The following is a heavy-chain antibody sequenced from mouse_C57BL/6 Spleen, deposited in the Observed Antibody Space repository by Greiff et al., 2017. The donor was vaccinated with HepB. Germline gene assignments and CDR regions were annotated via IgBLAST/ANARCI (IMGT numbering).Heavy chain of an antibody. D-gene: IGHD2-3*01. J-gene: IGHJ2*01. CDR3: ARDRWLLYYFDY. V-gene: IGHV5-4*01. CDR2: ISDGGSYT. Sequence: EVQLQESGGGLVKPGGSLKLSCAASGFTFSSYAMSWVRQTPEKRLEWVATISDGGSYTYYPDNVKGRFTISRDNAKNNLYLQMSHLKSEDTAMYYCARDRWLLYYFDYWGQGTTLTVSS. CDR1: GFTFSSYA.